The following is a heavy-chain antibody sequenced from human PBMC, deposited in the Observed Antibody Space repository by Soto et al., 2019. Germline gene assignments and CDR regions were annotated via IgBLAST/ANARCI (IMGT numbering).Heavy chain of an antibody. CDR2: ISGSGGST. V-gene: IGHV3-23*01. D-gene: IGHD3-3*01. CDR3: AKGGPSYYDFWSGYHTDY. J-gene: IGHJ4*02. Sequence: EVQLLESGGGLVQPGGSLRLSCAASGFTFNSYAMSWVRQAPGKGLEWVSTISGSGGSTYNADSVKGRFTISRDNSKNTLYLQMSSLRADDTAVYYCAKGGPSYYDFWSGYHTDYWGKGTLVTVSS. CDR1: GFTFNSYA.